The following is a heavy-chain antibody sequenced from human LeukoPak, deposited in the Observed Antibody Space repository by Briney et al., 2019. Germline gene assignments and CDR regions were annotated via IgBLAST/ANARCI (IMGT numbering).Heavy chain of an antibody. Sequence: PGGSLRLSCAASGFTFNNYAMSWVRQAPGKGLEWVSTISGNGGSTYYADSVKGRFTISRDNSKNTLYLQMNSLRAEDTAVYYCITMIVELNWFDPWGQGTLVTVSS. CDR3: ITMIVELNWFDP. CDR2: ISGNGGST. V-gene: IGHV3-23*01. J-gene: IGHJ5*02. CDR1: GFTFNNYA. D-gene: IGHD3-22*01.